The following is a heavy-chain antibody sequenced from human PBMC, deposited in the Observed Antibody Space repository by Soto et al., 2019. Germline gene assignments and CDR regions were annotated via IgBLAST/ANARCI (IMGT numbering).Heavy chain of an antibody. D-gene: IGHD3-16*02. CDR2: IYYSGST. V-gene: IGHV4-39*01. CDR3: ARLIYDYVWGSYRLAGEPKYYFDY. Sequence: PSETLSLTCTVSGGSISSSSYYWGWIRQPPGKGLEWIGSIYYSGSTYYNPSLKSRVTISVDTSKNQFPLKLSSVTAADTAVYYCARLIYDYVWGSYRLAGEPKYYFDYWGQGTLVTVSS. J-gene: IGHJ4*02. CDR1: GGSISSSSYY.